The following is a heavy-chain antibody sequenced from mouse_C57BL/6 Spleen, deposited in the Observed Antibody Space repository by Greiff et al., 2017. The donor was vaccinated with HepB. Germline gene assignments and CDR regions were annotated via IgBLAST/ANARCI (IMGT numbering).Heavy chain of an antibody. CDR2: ISDGGSYT. CDR1: GFTFSSYA. CDR3: ALLAVVGFDY. Sequence: EVKLVESGGGLVKPGGSLKLSCAASGFTFSSYAMSWVRQTPEKRLEWVATISDGGSYTYYQDNVKGRFTISRDNAKNNLYLQMSHLKSEDTAMYYCALLAVVGFDYWGQGTTLTVSS. D-gene: IGHD1-1*01. V-gene: IGHV5-4*03. J-gene: IGHJ2*01.